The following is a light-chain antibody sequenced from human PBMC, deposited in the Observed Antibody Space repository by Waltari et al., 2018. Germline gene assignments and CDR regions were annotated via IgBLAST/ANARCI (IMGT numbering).Light chain of an antibody. CDR1: QRINRN. V-gene: IGKV3-11*01. CDR2: DGS. CDR3: EQRTDGLT. Sequence: EVVLTQSPATLSLSPGEVATLSCPAIQRINRNLAWYQQKPGQAHRLLIDDGSNSATGSPDRFSGSGSGTDFTLTITRLEPEDFAVYYCEQRTDGLTFGQGTRLEIK. J-gene: IGKJ5*01.